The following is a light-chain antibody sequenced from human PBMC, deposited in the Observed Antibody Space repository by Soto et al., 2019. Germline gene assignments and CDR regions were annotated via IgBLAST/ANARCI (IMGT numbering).Light chain of an antibody. CDR1: SSVVGSYNL. Sequence: QSALTQPASVSGSPGQSITISCTGTSSVVGSYNLVSWYQQHPGKAPKLMIYEVSKRPSGVSNRFSGSKSGNTASLTISGLQAEDEADYYCCSYAGSSSTLVFGTGTKLTVL. CDR3: CSYAGSSSTLV. CDR2: EVS. J-gene: IGLJ1*01. V-gene: IGLV2-23*02.